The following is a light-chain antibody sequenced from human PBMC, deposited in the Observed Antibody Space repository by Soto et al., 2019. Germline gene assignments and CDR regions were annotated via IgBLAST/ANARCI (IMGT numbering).Light chain of an antibody. V-gene: IGLV7-46*01. J-gene: IGLJ2*01. CDR2: DTD. CDR3: FLSYSGARPVV. Sequence: QAVVTQEPSLTVSPGGTVTLTRDSSTGPVTSGHWPYWLQQKPGQAPRTLIYDTDKKHSWTPARFSGSLLGGKAALTLSGAQPEDEADYYCFLSYSGARPVVFGGGTKLTVL. CDR1: TGPVTSGHW.